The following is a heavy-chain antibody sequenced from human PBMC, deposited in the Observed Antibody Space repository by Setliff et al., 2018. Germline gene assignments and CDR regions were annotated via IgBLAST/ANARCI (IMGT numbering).Heavy chain of an antibody. V-gene: IGHV1-18*01. D-gene: IGHD3-22*01. CDR3: VRGLGPRVVVAMPFDH. J-gene: IGHJ4*02. CDR2: ISPYNGKT. CDR1: GYNFITFG. Sequence: RASVKVSCKPSGYNFITFGISWVRQAPGQGLEWMGWISPYNGKTDYAEKLRGRVTMTTDPSTTTVCMELRSLRSDDTAVYYCVRGLGPRVVVAMPFDHWGQGALGAVSS.